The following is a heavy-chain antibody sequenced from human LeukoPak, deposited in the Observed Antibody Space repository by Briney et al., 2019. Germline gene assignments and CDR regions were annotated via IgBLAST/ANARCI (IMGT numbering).Heavy chain of an antibody. D-gene: IGHD6-19*01. Sequence: PGGSLRLSCAASGFTFDDYAMHWVRQAPGKGLEWVSGLSWNSGSIGYADSVKGRFTISRDNAKNSLYLQMNSLRAEDTALYYCAVEPLDSSGWPECFQHWGQGTLVTVSS. CDR2: LSWNSGSI. CDR1: GFTFDDYA. CDR3: AVEPLDSSGWPECFQH. V-gene: IGHV3-9*01. J-gene: IGHJ1*01.